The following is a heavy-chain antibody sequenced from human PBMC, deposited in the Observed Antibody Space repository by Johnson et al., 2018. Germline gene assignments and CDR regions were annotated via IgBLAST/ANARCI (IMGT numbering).Heavy chain of an antibody. Sequence: VQLVESGGGLVQPGGSLRLSCAASGFTFSNYWMSWVRQAPGKGLEGVANIKQDGSEKYYVDSVKGRFTISRDNAKNSLYLQMNSLRAEDTAVYYGARGRGMDVWGQGTTVTVSS. CDR2: IKQDGSEK. CDR3: ARGRGMDV. V-gene: IGHV3-7*01. CDR1: GFTFSNYW. J-gene: IGHJ6*02.